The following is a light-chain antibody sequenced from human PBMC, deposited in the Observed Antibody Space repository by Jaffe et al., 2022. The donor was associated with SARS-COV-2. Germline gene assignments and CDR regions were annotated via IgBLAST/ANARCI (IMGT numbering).Light chain of an antibody. CDR1: QSLLQKKKNGRNY. J-gene: IGKJ2*02. V-gene: IGKV2-28*01. Sequence: DIVMTQSPLSLPVTPGEPASISCRSSQSLLQKKKNGRNYLDWYLQRPGQSPQLLIYLGSNRASGVPDRFSGSGSGTDFTLKISRVEAEDVGVYYCMQALETPRTFGQGTKLEIK. CDR3: MQALETPRT. CDR2: LGS.